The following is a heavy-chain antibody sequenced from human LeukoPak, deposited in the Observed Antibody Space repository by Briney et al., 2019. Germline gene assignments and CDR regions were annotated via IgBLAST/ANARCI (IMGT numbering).Heavy chain of an antibody. D-gene: IGHD2-15*01. Sequence: GGSLRLSCAASGFTFSNYWMHWVRQAPGKGLVWVSRINSDGSSTTYADSVKGRFTISRDNAKNTLYLQMNSLRAEDTAVYYCASALGGGGTSIYYWGQGTLVTVSS. V-gene: IGHV3-74*01. CDR2: INSDGSST. CDR1: GFTFSNYW. CDR3: ASALGGGGTSIYY. J-gene: IGHJ4*02.